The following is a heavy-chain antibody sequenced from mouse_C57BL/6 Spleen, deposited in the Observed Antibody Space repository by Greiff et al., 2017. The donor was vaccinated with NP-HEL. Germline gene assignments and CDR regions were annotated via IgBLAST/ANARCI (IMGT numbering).Heavy chain of an antibody. CDR2: ISSGSSTI. CDR3: ARLDGNYGYYAMDY. V-gene: IGHV5-17*01. CDR1: GFTFSDYG. D-gene: IGHD2-1*01. J-gene: IGHJ4*01. Sequence: EVHLVESGGGLVKPGGSLKLSCAASGFTFSDYGMHWVRQAPEKGLEWVAYISSGSSTIYYADTVKGRFTISRDNAKNTLFLQMTSLRSEDTAMYYWARLDGNYGYYAMDYWGQGTSVTVSS.